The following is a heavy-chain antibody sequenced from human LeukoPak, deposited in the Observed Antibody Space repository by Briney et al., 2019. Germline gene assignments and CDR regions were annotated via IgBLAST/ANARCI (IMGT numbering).Heavy chain of an antibody. CDR1: GYTLTELS. CDR2: FDPEDGET. Sequence: SSVKVSCKVSGYTLTELSMHWVRQAPGKGLEWMGGFDPEDGETIYAQKFQGRVTITRDMSTSTAYMELSSLRSEDTAVYYCAAAVTTVTKDWFDPWGQGTLVTVSS. CDR3: AAAVTTVTKDWFDP. D-gene: IGHD4-17*01. J-gene: IGHJ5*02. V-gene: IGHV1-24*01.